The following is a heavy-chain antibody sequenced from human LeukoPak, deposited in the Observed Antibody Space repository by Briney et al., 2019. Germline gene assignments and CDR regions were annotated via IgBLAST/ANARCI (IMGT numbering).Heavy chain of an antibody. CDR2: LNQDGRER. V-gene: IGHV3-7*01. J-gene: IGHJ4*02. CDR1: GFSFRDYW. Sequence: PGGSLRLSCAASGFSFRDYWMNWVRQAPGKGLEWVACLNQDGRERYSVEGRFTISRDNARNSLYLQMNSLRADDTAVYYCAAGLLTGYLKRGGYWGQGTLVTVSS. CDR3: AAGLLTGYLKRGGY. D-gene: IGHD3-9*01.